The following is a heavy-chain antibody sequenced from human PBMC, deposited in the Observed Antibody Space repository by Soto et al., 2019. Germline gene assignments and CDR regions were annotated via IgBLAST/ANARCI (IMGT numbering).Heavy chain of an antibody. CDR2: IIAINGNT. CDR1: GYTFISYA. Sequence: DSVKVSCKASGYTFISYAMHLVRQAPGQGLEWKGRIIAINGNTKYSQKFQGRVTITRDESASTAYMELSSLRSEDTAVYYCARDYTHPFLRGYSGRFDYWGQGTLVTVS. CDR3: ARDYTHPFLRGYSGRFDY. V-gene: IGHV1-3*01. J-gene: IGHJ4*02. D-gene: IGHD5-12*01.